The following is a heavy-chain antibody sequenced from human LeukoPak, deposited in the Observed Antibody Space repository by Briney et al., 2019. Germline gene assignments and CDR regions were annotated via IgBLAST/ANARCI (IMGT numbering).Heavy chain of an antibody. CDR2: IYYSGST. Sequence: PSQTLSLTCTVSGGSISSGDYYWRWIRQPPGKGLEWIGYIYYSGSTYYNPSLKSRVTISVDTSKNQFSLKLSSVTAADTAVYYCARTSGRTYYDIDIWGQGTMVTVSS. CDR3: ARTSGRTYYDIDI. CDR1: GGSISSGDYY. J-gene: IGHJ3*02. V-gene: IGHV4-30-4*08. D-gene: IGHD3-9*01.